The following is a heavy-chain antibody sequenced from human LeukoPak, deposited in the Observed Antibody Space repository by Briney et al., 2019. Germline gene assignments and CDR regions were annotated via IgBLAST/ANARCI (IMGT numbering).Heavy chain of an antibody. CDR3: ARDLGQYYDTSDNWFDP. Sequence: GGSLRLSCAASGFTFSDYYMSWIRQAPGKGLEWVSYISSSGSTIYYADSVKGRFTISRDNAKNSLYLQMNGLRAEDTAVYYCARDLGQYYDTSDNWFDPWGQGTLVTVSS. CDR1: GFTFSDYY. D-gene: IGHD3-22*01. J-gene: IGHJ5*02. V-gene: IGHV3-11*04. CDR2: ISSSGSTI.